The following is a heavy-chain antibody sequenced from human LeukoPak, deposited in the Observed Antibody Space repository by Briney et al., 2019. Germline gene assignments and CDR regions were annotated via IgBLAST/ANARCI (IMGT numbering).Heavy chain of an antibody. CDR1: GFTFSSYW. Sequence: PGGSLRLSCAASGFTFSSYWMHWVRQAPGKGLVWVSRINSDGSSTSYADSVKGRFTISRDNSKNTLYLQMNSLRAEDTAVYYCAKDSNDYGFPETGRYFDYWGQGTLVTVSS. CDR3: AKDSNDYGFPETGRYFDY. V-gene: IGHV3-74*01. CDR2: INSDGSST. D-gene: IGHD4-17*01. J-gene: IGHJ4*02.